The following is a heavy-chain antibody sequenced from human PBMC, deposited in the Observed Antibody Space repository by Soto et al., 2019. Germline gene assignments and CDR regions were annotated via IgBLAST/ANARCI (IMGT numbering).Heavy chain of an antibody. D-gene: IGHD1-26*01. CDR1: GGTFSSYT. CDR2: IIPILGIA. J-gene: IGHJ4*02. CDR3: ARDRAYSEGY. V-gene: IGHV1-69*08. Sequence: QVQLVQSGAEVKKPGSSVKVSCKASGGTFSSYTISWVRQAPGQGLERMGRIIPILGIANYAQKFQGRVTITADKSTSTAYMELSSLRSEDTAVYYCARDRAYSEGYWGQGTLVTVSS.